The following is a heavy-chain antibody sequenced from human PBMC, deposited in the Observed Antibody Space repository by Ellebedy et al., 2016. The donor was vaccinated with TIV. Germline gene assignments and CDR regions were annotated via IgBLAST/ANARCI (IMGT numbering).Heavy chain of an antibody. J-gene: IGHJ2*01. V-gene: IGHV4-30-2*01. CDR1: GGSISSGGYS. CDR3: ARYCSSTSCNTHWYLDL. CDR2: IYHSGST. D-gene: IGHD2-2*01. Sequence: SETLPLTXAVSGGSISSGGYSWSWIRQPPGKGLEWIGYIYHSGSTFYNPSLRSRVTISVDRSKNQFSLKLSSVTAADAAMYYCARYCSSTSCNTHWYLDLWGRGTLVTVSS.